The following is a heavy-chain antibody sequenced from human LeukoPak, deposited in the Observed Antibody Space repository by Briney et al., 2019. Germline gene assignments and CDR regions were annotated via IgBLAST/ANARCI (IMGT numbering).Heavy chain of an antibody. J-gene: IGHJ3*02. D-gene: IGHD2-15*01. V-gene: IGHV4-39*07. Sequence: SETLSLTCTVSGGSISSSSYYWGWIRQPPGKGLEWIGSIYYSGSTYYNPSLKSRVTISVDTSKNQFSLKLSSVTAADTAVYYCARDIVVVVAATADAFDIWGQGTMVTVSS. CDR1: GGSISSSSYY. CDR2: IYYSGST. CDR3: ARDIVVVVAATADAFDI.